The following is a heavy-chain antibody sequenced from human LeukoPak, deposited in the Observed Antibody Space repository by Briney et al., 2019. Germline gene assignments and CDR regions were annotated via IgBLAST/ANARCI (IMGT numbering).Heavy chain of an antibody. J-gene: IGHJ4*02. Sequence: GASVKVSCKASGGTFSSYAISWVRQAPGQGLEWMGRIIPILGIANYAQKFQGRVTITADKSTSTAYMELSSLRSDDTAVYYCARGGAYYYDSSGLDYWGQGTLVTVSS. CDR3: ARGGAYYYDSSGLDY. D-gene: IGHD3-22*01. CDR1: GGTFSSYA. V-gene: IGHV1-69*04. CDR2: IIPILGIA.